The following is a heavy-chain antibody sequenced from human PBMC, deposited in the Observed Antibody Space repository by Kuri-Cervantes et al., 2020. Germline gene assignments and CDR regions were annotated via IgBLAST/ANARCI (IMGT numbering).Heavy chain of an antibody. CDR3: ARAPPPHYYYDSSGYLY. CDR1: GFTFSSHW. CDR2: IKQEGSQK. J-gene: IGHJ4*02. V-gene: IGHV3-7*01. D-gene: IGHD3-22*01. Sequence: GESLKISCVASGFTFSSHWMNWVRQAPGKGLEWVANIKQEGSQKFYVDSVKGRFTISRDNAKNSLYLQMNSLRAEDTAVYYCARAPPPHYYYDSSGYLYWGQGTLVTVSS.